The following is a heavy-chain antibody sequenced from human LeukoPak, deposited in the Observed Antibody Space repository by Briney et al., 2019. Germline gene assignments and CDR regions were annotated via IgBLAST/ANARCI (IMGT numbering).Heavy chain of an antibody. J-gene: IGHJ4*02. Sequence: GGSLRLSCAASGFTFSSYSMNWVRQAPGKGLEWVSSMSSSSSYIYYADSVKGRFNIYRDNPKNSLYLQMNSLRAADTAVYYCVRDWGYDSSGYWQKYFDTWGQGTLVTVSS. V-gene: IGHV3-21*01. CDR2: MSSSSSYI. CDR3: VRDWGYDSSGYWQKYFDT. CDR1: GFTFSSYS. D-gene: IGHD3-22*01.